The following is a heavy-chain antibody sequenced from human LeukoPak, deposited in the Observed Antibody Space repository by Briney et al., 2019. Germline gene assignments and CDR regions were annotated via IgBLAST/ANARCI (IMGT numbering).Heavy chain of an antibody. J-gene: IGHJ6*03. Sequence: SETLSLTCTVSGDSISSYYWSWMRQPPGKGLEWIGYIYYTGSANYNPSLKSRVTISVDMSKNQFSLKLSSVTAADTAVYYCARVAGMDYYYYYMDVWGKGTTVTVSS. CDR3: ARVAGMDYYYYYMDV. CDR1: GDSISSYY. V-gene: IGHV4-59*08. CDR2: IYYTGSA. D-gene: IGHD6-19*01.